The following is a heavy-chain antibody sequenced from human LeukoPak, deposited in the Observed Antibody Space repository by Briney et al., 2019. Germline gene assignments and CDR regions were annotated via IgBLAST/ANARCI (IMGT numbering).Heavy chain of an antibody. Sequence: PSETLSLTCTVSGGSISSYYWSWIRQPPGKGLEWIGYIYYSGSTNYNPSLKSRVTISVDTSKNQFSLKLSSVTAADTAVYYCARHAGGRRWPRPEDAFDIWGQGTMVTVSS. CDR1: GGSISSYY. V-gene: IGHV4-59*08. CDR3: ARHAGGRRWPRPEDAFDI. D-gene: IGHD4-23*01. J-gene: IGHJ3*02. CDR2: IYYSGST.